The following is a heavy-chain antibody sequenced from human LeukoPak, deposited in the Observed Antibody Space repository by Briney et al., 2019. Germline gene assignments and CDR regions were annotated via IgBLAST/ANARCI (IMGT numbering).Heavy chain of an antibody. Sequence: PSETPSLTCTVSGGSTSSYYWSWIRQPPGKGLEWIGYIYYSGSTKYNPSLKSRVTISVDTSKNQFSLKVSSVTAADTAVYYCARGDRPLDVWGQGTTVTVSS. J-gene: IGHJ6*02. V-gene: IGHV4-59*01. CDR3: ARGDRPLDV. CDR1: GGSTSSYY. CDR2: IYYSGST.